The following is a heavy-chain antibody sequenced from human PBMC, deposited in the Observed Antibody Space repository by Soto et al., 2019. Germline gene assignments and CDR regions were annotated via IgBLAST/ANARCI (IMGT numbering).Heavy chain of an antibody. V-gene: IGHV3-23*01. CDR2: ISGSGDAT. CDR1: GFTFTDYA. J-gene: IGHJ5*02. CDR3: AKELEYGYVFYLGTCFDT. Sequence: EVQVLESGGGLGQPGGSLRLSCAASGFTFTDYAMTWVRQAPGKGLEWVSAISGSGDATYYADSVKGRFTISRDNSKNALYLQMTSRSCDDTAIYCGAKELEYGYVFYLGTCFDTWGQGTMVTVSS. D-gene: IGHD5-18*01.